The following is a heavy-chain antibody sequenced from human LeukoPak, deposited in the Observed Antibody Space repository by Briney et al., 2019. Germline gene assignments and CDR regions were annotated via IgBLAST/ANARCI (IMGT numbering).Heavy chain of an antibody. CDR2: IYYGGSTNYNPS. D-gene: IGHD3-9*01. Sequence: PSETLSLTCTVSGGSISSYYWSWIRQPPGKGLEWIGYIYYGGSTNYNPSNYNPSLTSRVTMSLDTSNHQFSLKLSSVTAADTAVYYCARDFEGRWFDPWGQGTLVTVSS. CDR3: ARDFEGRWFDP. CDR1: GGSISSYY. V-gene: IGHV4-59*01. J-gene: IGHJ5*02.